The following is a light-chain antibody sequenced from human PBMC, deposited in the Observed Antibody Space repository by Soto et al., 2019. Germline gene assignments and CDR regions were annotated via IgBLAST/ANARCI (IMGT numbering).Light chain of an antibody. CDR1: QSLSNTY. CDR2: GIS. J-gene: IGKJ4*01. CDR3: QHFDGSIT. Sequence: EIVLTQSPGTLSLSPGERATLSCRASQSLSNTYLAWYQQKPGQAPRLLITGISIRAPGNPDRFSGSGSATDFSRTISRLEPEGVAVYYCQHFDGSITFGGGTKVDI. V-gene: IGKV3-20*01.